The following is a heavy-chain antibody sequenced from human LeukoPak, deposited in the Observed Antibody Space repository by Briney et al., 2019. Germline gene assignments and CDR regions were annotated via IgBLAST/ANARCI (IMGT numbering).Heavy chain of an antibody. V-gene: IGHV3-30*18. CDR1: GFTFSSYG. J-gene: IGHJ5*02. Sequence: GRSLRLSCAASGFTFSSYGMHWVRQAPGKGLEWVAVISYDGSNKYYADSVKGRFPISRDNSKNTLYLQMNSLRAEDTAVYYCAKDANWGSGWFDPWGQGTLVTVSS. D-gene: IGHD7-27*01. CDR3: AKDANWGSGWFDP. CDR2: ISYDGSNK.